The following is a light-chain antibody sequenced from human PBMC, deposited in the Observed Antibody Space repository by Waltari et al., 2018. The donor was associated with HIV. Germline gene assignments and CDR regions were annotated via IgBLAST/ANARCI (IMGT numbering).Light chain of an antibody. J-gene: IGLJ3*02. Sequence: QSVLTQPPSVSGAPGQRVTISCTGTNSNIWAGYDVHWYQQLPGTAPKLLISGNTYRPSGVPDRFSGSKSGTSASLTITGLQAEDEADYYCQSYDTGLSGSRVFGGGTKVTVL. CDR1: NSNIWAGYD. V-gene: IGLV1-40*01. CDR2: GNT. CDR3: QSYDTGLSGSRV.